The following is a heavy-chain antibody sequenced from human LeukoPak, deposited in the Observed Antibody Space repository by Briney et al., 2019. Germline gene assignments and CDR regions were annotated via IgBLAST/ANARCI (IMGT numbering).Heavy chain of an antibody. CDR2: IRVSGSDT. D-gene: IGHD4-11*01. Sequence: PGGSLRLSCEASGLAFSTYAVSWVRQAPGKGLEWVSSIRVSGSDTYYADSVKGRFTVSRDDFKNTLYLQMNSLRADDTAVYYCAIKQFYFENWGQGTLVTVSS. V-gene: IGHV3-23*01. CDR1: GLAFSTYA. J-gene: IGHJ4*02. CDR3: AIKQFYFEN.